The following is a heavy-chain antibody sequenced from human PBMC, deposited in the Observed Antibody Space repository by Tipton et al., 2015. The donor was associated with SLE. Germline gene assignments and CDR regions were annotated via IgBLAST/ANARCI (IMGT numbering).Heavy chain of an antibody. CDR2: ISHSGDS. CDR1: GESFTDYY. J-gene: IGHJ6*03. CDR3: ARVTIVGGSYYMDV. D-gene: IGHD3-3*01. V-gene: IGHV4-34*01. Sequence: TLSLTCTVYGESFTDYYWSWVRQPPGKGLEWIGEISHSGDSNLNPSLKSRVTISMDTSKKQFSLKLSSVTAVDTAVYFCARVTIVGGSYYMDVWGKGTTVTVSS.